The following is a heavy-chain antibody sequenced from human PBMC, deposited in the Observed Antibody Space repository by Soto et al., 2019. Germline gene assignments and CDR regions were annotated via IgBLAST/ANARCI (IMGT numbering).Heavy chain of an antibody. CDR3: AKDQGNYYGMDV. J-gene: IGHJ6*02. V-gene: IGHV3-23*01. CDR2: ISGSGGST. Sequence: PGGSLRLSCAASGFTFSSYAMSCVRQAPGKGLEWVSAISGSGGSTYYADSVKGRFTISRDNSKNTLYLQMNSLRAEDTAVYYCAKDQGNYYGMDVWGQGTTVTVSS. CDR1: GFTFSSYA.